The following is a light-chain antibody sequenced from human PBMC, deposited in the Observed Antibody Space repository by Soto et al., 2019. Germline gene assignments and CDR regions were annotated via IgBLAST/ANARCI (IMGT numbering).Light chain of an antibody. CDR1: QSVSRN. CDR2: AAS. Sequence: EIVMTQSPATLSVSPGERATLSCRASQSVSRNLAWYQQKPGQAPRLLIYAASTRATGIPARFSGSGSGTEFTLTISSLQSEDVAVDYCQQYNNWPYTFGQGTKLEIK. V-gene: IGKV3-15*01. CDR3: QQYNNWPYT. J-gene: IGKJ2*01.